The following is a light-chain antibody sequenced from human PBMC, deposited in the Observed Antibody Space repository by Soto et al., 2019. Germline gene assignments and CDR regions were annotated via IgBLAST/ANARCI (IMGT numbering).Light chain of an antibody. CDR2: DAS. J-gene: IGKJ5*01. V-gene: IGKV1-33*01. Sequence: DIQMTQSPSTLSASVGDRVTITCQASQDISNYLNWYQQKPGKATKFLIYDASNLETGVPSRFSGRGSGTDFTFTISSLQPDDVATYYCQQYNDLPLTFGQGTRLEIK. CDR1: QDISNY. CDR3: QQYNDLPLT.